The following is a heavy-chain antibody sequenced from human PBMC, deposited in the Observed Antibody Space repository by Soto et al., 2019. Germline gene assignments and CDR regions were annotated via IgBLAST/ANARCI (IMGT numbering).Heavy chain of an antibody. CDR3: LSGRGY. CDR2: MNPDGSVQ. Sequence: GGSLRLSCAASGFSFSSYWINWVRQAPGKGLEWVANMNPDGSVQYYVDSVKGRFTISRDNAKNSASLQMNSLRAEDAAVYYCLSGRGYWGQGTLVTVS. CDR1: GFSFSSYW. V-gene: IGHV3-7*01. J-gene: IGHJ4*02.